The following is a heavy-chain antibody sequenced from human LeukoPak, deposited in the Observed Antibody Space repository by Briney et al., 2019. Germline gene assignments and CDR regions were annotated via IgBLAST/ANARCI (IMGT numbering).Heavy chain of an antibody. CDR2: IGTAGDT. J-gene: IGHJ4*02. CDR1: GFTFSSYD. Sequence: GGSLRLSCAASGFTFSSYDMHWVRQATGKGLEWVSAIGTAGDTYYPGSVKGRFTISRDNSKNTLYLQMNSLRVEDTAVDYCAKDEESYYYDSSGYDSWGQGTLVTVSS. D-gene: IGHD3-22*01. V-gene: IGHV3-13*01. CDR3: AKDEESYYYDSSGYDS.